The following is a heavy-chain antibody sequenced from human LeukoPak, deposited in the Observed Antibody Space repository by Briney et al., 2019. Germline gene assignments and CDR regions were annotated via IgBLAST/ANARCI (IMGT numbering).Heavy chain of an antibody. V-gene: IGHV4-59*01. J-gene: IGHJ3*02. Sequence: SETLSLTCTVSGGSISGYSWSWIRQPPGKGLEWIGYINYSGSTNYNPSLKSRVTISVDTSKNQFSLKLTSVTAADTAVYHCVRYFDWPYAFDIWGQGTMVTVSS. D-gene: IGHD3-9*01. CDR1: GGSISGYS. CDR2: INYSGST. CDR3: VRYFDWPYAFDI.